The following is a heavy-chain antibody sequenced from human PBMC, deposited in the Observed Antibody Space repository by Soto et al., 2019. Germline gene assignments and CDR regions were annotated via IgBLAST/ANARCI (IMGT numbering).Heavy chain of an antibody. V-gene: IGHV1-2*04. CDR1: GYTFTGYY. J-gene: IGHJ6*02. CDR3: ARDIVATNDVRVYYYYGMDV. Sequence: GASVKVSCKASGYTFTGYYMHWVRQAPGQGLEWMGWINPNSGGTNYAQKFQGWVTMTRDTSISTAYMELSRLRSDDTAVYYCARDIVATNDVRVYYYYGMDVWGQGTTVTVSS. CDR2: INPNSGGT. D-gene: IGHD5-12*01.